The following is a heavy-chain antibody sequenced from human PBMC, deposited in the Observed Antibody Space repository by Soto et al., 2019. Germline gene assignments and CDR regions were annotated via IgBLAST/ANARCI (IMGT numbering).Heavy chain of an antibody. J-gene: IGHJ6*02. D-gene: IGHD2-21*01. CDR1: GDTFSSYA. CDR2: IITVLGTT. CDR3: ARRRYCGYDCYHKHYNGMDV. Sequence: QVQLVQSGAELKKTGSSVKVSCRASGDTFSSYAVNWVRQAPGRELECMGRIITVLGTTDYAQNFKGRVTITAEKSTKTVYMELSSLRAEDTAVYYCARRRYCGYDCYHKHYNGMDVWGPGTTVTVAS. V-gene: IGHV1-69*08.